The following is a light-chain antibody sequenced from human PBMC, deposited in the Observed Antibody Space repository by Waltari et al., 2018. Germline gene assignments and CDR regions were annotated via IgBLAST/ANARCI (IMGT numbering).Light chain of an antibody. V-gene: IGLV2-11*01. J-gene: IGLJ2*01. Sequence: QAALTQPPSVPGSPGQSVTISCTGTNSDIGNYNYVSWYQQHPGKAPKLMIYDVSKRPSGVSDRFSGSKSGNTASLTISGLQAEDEADYYCSSYAGSNTGLFGGGTRLTVL. CDR1: NSDIGNYNY. CDR3: SSYAGSNTGL. CDR2: DVS.